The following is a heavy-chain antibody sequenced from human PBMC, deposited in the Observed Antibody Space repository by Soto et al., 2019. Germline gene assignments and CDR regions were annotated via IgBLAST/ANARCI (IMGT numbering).Heavy chain of an antibody. J-gene: IGHJ5*02. CDR1: GFTFSSYA. D-gene: IGHD3-10*01. CDR2: ISYDGSNK. Sequence: QVQLVESGGGVVQPGRSLRLSCAASGFTFSSYAMHWVRQAPGKGLEWVAVISYDGSNKYYADSVKGRFTISRDNSKNTLYLQMNSLRAEDTAVYYCARDLQTQTLWFGDLRFDPWGQGTLVTVSS. V-gene: IGHV3-30-3*01. CDR3: ARDLQTQTLWFGDLRFDP.